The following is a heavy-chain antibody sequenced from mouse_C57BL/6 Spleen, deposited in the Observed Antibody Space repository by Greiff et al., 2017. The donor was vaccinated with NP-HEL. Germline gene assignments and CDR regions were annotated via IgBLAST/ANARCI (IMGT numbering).Heavy chain of an antibody. CDR3: AREGAYYGNYGY. J-gene: IGHJ2*01. CDR2: IDPSDSET. V-gene: IGHV1-52*01. CDR1: GYTFTSYW. Sequence: QVQLQQPGAELVRPGSSVKLSCKASGYTFTSYWMHWVKQRPIQGLEWIGNIDPSDSETHYNQKFKDKATLTVDKSSSTAYMQLSSLTSEDSAVYYCAREGAYYGNYGYWGQGTTLTVSS. D-gene: IGHD2-10*01.